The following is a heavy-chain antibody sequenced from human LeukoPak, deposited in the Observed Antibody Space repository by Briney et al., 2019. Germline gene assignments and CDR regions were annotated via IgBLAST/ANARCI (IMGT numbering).Heavy chain of an antibody. J-gene: IGHJ5*02. D-gene: IGHD2-15*01. Sequence: PSETLSLTCTVSGGSISSSSYYWGWIRQPPGKGLEWIVSIYYSGSTYYNPSLKSRVTISVDTSKNQFSLKLSSVTAADTAVYYCARGVVVVAAANWFDPWGQGTLVTVSS. CDR3: ARGVVVVAAANWFDP. CDR2: IYYSGST. V-gene: IGHV4-39*01. CDR1: GGSISSSSYY.